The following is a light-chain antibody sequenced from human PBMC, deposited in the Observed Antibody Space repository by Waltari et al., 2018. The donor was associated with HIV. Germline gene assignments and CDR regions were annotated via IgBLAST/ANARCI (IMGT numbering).Light chain of an antibody. CDR1: QSVNSNY. J-gene: IGKJ1*01. CDR3: QQYGTSPRT. V-gene: IGKV3-20*01. Sequence: EIVLTQSPGTLSLSPGERATLSCRASQSVNSNYLAWYQQKPGQAPRHLIYGASSRATGIPNRCSGSGSGTDFTLTVSRLEPEDSAVYYCQQYGTSPRTFGRGTKVEI. CDR2: GAS.